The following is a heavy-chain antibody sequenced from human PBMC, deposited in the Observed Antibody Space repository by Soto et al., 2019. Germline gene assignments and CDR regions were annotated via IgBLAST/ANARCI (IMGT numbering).Heavy chain of an antibody. CDR2: IWYDGSNK. CDR1: GFTFSSYG. CDR3: ARDAAKHSGWYLGFDY. V-gene: IGHV3-33*01. D-gene: IGHD6-19*01. Sequence: GGSLRLSCAASGFTFSSYGMHWVRQAPGKGLEWVAVIWYDGSNKYYADSVKGRFTISRDNSKNTLYLQMNSLRAEDTAVYYCARDAAKHSGWYLGFDYWGQGTLVTVSS. J-gene: IGHJ4*02.